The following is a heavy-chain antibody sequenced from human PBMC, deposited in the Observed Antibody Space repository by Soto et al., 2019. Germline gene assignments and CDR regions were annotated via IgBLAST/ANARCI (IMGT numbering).Heavy chain of an antibody. CDR1: GFTFSSYA. CDR3: AKMGAGCSSTSCYTGWFDP. V-gene: IGHV3-23*01. Sequence: PGGSLRLSCAASGFTFSSYAMSWVRQAPGKGLEWVSAISGSGGSTYYADSVKGRSTISRDNSKNTLYLQMNSLRAEDTAVYYCAKMGAGCSSTSCYTGWFDPWGQGTPVTVSS. J-gene: IGHJ5*02. D-gene: IGHD2-2*02. CDR2: ISGSGGST.